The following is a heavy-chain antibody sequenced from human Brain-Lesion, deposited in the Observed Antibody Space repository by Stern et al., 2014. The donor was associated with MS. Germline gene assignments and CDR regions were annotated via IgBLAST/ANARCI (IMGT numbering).Heavy chain of an antibody. CDR1: GFTFSYHA. CDR2: ISYDGSDK. V-gene: IGHV3-30*01. CDR3: ARGGAVTTSDYYLDY. Sequence: QVQLVESGGGVVQPGRSLGLSCAASGFTFSYHAMHWVRQAPGKGLEWVALISYDGSDKNDADSVKGRFTISRDNSRNTLYLQMNSLRVDDTAVYYCARGGAVTTSDYYLDYWGQGILVTVSS. J-gene: IGHJ4*02. D-gene: IGHD4-17*01.